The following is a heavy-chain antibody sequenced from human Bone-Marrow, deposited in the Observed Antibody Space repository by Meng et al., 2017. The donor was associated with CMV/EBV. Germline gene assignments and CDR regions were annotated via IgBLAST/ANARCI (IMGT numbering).Heavy chain of an antibody. CDR1: GDSISSYY. D-gene: IGHD3-3*01. CDR3: ARDLSSSRTIFGVVIGVYDI. V-gene: IGHV4-59*01. J-gene: IGHJ3*02. Sequence: SKTLSLTCSVSGDSISSYYWSWIRQTPGKGLEWIGYIHYSGTTSYNPSLKSRVTISVDTSKNQFNLTLRSVTAADTAVYYCARDLSSSRTIFGVVIGVYDIWGQGTMVTVSS. CDR2: IHYSGTT.